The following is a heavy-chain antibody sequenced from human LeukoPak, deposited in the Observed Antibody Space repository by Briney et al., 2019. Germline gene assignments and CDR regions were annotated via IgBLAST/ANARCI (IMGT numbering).Heavy chain of an antibody. Sequence: PGGSLRLSCAASGFTFSTFWMSWVRQAPGSGLEWVANIEKDGSAEYYVDSVKGRFTISRDNAKNSLYLQMNSLRAEDTAVYYCARRRGSDSLDYWGQGTLVTVSS. CDR3: ARRRGSDSLDY. CDR2: IEKDGSAE. J-gene: IGHJ4*02. CDR1: GFTFSTFW. D-gene: IGHD1-26*01. V-gene: IGHV3-7*01.